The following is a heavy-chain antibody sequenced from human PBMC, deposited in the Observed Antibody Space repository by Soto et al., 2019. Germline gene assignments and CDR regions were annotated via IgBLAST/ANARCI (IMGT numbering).Heavy chain of an antibody. D-gene: IGHD3-16*01. CDR3: AKDHRGYGMDV. V-gene: IGHV3-9*01. CDR1: GFTFDDYA. CDR2: ISWNSGSI. Sequence: GGSLRLSCAASGFTFDDYAMHWVRQAPGKGLEWVSGISWNSGSIGYADSVKGRFTISRDNAKNSLYLQMNSLRAEDTALYYCAKDHRGYGMDVWGQGTTVTAP. J-gene: IGHJ6*02.